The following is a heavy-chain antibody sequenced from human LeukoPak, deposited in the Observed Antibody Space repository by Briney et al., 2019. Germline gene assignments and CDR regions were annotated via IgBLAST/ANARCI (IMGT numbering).Heavy chain of an antibody. CDR3: AKNIVVVSDVDWYFDL. J-gene: IGHJ2*01. Sequence: GGSLRLSCAASGFTFSSYAMSWVRQAPGKGLEWVSAISGSGGSTYYADSVKGRFTISRDNSKNTLYLQMNSLRAEDTAVYYCAKNIVVVSDVDWYFDLWGRGTLVTVSS. CDR2: ISGSGGST. CDR1: GFTFSSYA. D-gene: IGHD2-2*01. V-gene: IGHV3-23*01.